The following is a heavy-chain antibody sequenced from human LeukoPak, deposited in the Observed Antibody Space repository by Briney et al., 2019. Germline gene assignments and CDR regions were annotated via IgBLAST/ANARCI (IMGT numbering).Heavy chain of an antibody. V-gene: IGHV4-34*01. CDR3: ARGWAIWDSSTTGTGWFDP. CDR1: GGSFGGYY. D-gene: IGHD1-1*01. Sequence: PSETLSLTCAVYGGSFGGYYWSWIRQPPGKGLEWIGEINHSGSTNYNPSLKSRVTISVDTSKNQFSLKLSSVTAADTAVYYCARGWAIWDSSTTGTGWFDPWGQGTLVTVSS. J-gene: IGHJ5*02. CDR2: INHSGST.